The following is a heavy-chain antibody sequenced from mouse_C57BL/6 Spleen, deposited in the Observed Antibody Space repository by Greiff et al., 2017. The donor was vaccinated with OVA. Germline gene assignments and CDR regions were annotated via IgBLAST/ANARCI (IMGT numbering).Heavy chain of an antibody. CDR3: ARERQLRLLFDY. J-gene: IGHJ2*01. CDR2: IDPSDSYT. V-gene: IGHV1-59*01. D-gene: IGHD3-2*02. Sequence: QVQLQQPGAELVRPGTSVKLSCKASGYTFTSYWMHWVKQRPGQGLEWIGVIDPSDSYTNYNQKFKGKATLTVDTSSSTAYMQLSSLTSEDSAVYYCARERQLRLLFDYWGQGTTLTVSS. CDR1: GYTFTSYW.